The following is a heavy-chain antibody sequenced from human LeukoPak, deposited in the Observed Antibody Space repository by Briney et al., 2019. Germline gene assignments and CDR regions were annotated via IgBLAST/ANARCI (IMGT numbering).Heavy chain of an antibody. V-gene: IGHV3-23*01. CDR1: GFTFGSYA. J-gene: IGHJ4*02. CDR3: APDYYDSSGY. D-gene: IGHD3-22*01. Sequence: GGSLRLSCAASGFTFGSYAMSWVRQAPGKGLEWVSTISPSSGGTYYADSVKGRFTISRDNSKNTLYLHMNSLRAEDTAVYYCAPDYYDSSGYWGQGTLVTVSS. CDR2: ISPSSGGT.